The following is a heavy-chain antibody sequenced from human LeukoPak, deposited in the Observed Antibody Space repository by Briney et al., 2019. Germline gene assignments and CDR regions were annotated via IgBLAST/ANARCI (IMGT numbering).Heavy chain of an antibody. D-gene: IGHD2-15*01. J-gene: IGHJ6*02. CDR2: IIPIFGTA. CDR1: GATFSSYA. Sequence: GASLKFSCKASGATFSSYAISGVRQAPGQGLEWMGGIIPIFGTANYAQKFQGRVTITADESTSTAYMELSSLRSEDTAVYYCARGSRVVATYYYYYGMDVWGQGTTVTVSS. V-gene: IGHV1-69*13. CDR3: ARGSRVVATYYYYYGMDV.